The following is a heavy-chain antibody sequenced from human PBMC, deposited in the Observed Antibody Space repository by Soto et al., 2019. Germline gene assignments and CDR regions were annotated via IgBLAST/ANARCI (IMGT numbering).Heavy chain of an antibody. D-gene: IGHD1-1*01. CDR1: GGSISSYY. V-gene: IGHV4-59*01. CDR2: IYYSGST. CDR3: AREGTTVDSYYYYGMDV. J-gene: IGHJ6*02. Sequence: QVQLQESGPGLVKRSETLSLTCTVSGGSISSYYWSWIRQPPGKGLEWIGYIYYSGSTNYNPSLKSRVTISVDTSKNQFSLKLSSVTAAYTAVYYCAREGTTVDSYYYYGMDVWGQGTTVTVSS.